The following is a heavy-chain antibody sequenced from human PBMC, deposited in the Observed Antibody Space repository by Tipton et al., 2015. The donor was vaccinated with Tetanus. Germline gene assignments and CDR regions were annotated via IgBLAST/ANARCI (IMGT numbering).Heavy chain of an antibody. CDR3: ATGRTLDY. CDR1: GFTFSSHW. Sequence: SLRLSCAASGFTFSSHWMNWVRQAPGKGLEWLSSISSTSSYIYYADSVKGRFTASRDNAKNSLSLQMKSLGDEDTAVYYCATGRTLDYWGQGTRVTVST. CDR2: ISSTSSYI. J-gene: IGHJ4*02. D-gene: IGHD1-26*01. V-gene: IGHV3-21*01.